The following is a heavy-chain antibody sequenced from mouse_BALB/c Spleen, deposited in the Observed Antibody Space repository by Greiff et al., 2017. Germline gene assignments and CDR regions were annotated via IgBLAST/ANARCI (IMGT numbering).Heavy chain of an antibody. CDR1: GFNIKDTY. CDR3: ALDSTGYGGFDY. V-gene: IGHV14-3*02. CDR2: IDPANGNT. D-gene: IGHD3-2*01. J-gene: IGHJ2*01. Sequence: EVQLQQSGAELVKPGASVKLSCTASGFNIKDTYMHWVKQRPEQGLEWIGRIDPANGNTKYDPKFQGKATITADTSSNTAYLQLSSLTSEDTAVYYCALDSTGYGGFDYWGQGTTLTVSS.